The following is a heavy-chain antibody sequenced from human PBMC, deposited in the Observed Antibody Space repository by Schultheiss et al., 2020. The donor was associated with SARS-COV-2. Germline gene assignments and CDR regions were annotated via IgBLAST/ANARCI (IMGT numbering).Heavy chain of an antibody. CDR2: IKQDVSEK. V-gene: IGHV3-7*01. CDR3: ARDLYGMDV. CDR1: GFSVSTYW. J-gene: IGHJ6*02. Sequence: GGSLRLSCAASGFSVSTYWMHWVRQAPGKGLEWVANIKQDVSEKYYADSVKGRFTISRDNSKNTLYLQMNSLRAEDTAVYYCARDLYGMDVWGQGTTVTVSS.